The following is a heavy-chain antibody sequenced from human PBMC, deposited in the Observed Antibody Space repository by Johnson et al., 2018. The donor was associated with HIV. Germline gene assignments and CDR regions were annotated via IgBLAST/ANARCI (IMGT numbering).Heavy chain of an antibody. CDR2: IKSKTDGGTT. J-gene: IGHJ3*02. CDR1: GFTFSNAW. Sequence: VQVLEYGGGLGKFGGYIRLSCAASGFTFSNAWMSWVRQAPGKGLEWVGRIKSKTDGGTTDYAAPVKGRFTISRDDSKNTLYLQMNSLKTEDTAVYYCTTDRGNGDYDAFDIWGQGTMVTVSS. CDR3: TTDRGNGDYDAFDI. V-gene: IGHV3-15*01. D-gene: IGHD4-17*01.